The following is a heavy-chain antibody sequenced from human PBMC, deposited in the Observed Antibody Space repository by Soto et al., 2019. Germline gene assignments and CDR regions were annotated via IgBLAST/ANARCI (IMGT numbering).Heavy chain of an antibody. V-gene: IGHV3-30*03. J-gene: IGHJ4*02. CDR2: ISYDGSNK. D-gene: IGHD6-13*01. CDR3: ATTSSSWYLERYYFDY. Sequence: QVQLVESGGGVVQPGRSLRLSCAASGFTFSSHGMHWVRQAPGKGLEWVAVISYDGSNKYYADSVKGRFTISRDNSKNTLYLQMNSLRAEDTAVYYCATTSSSWYLERYYFDYWGQGTLVTVSS. CDR1: GFTFSSHG.